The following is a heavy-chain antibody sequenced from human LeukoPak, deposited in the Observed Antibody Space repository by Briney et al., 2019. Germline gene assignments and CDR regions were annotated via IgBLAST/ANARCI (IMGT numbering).Heavy chain of an antibody. CDR2: ISAYNGNT. V-gene: IGHV1-18*01. J-gene: IGHJ3*02. Sequence: RASVKVSCKASGYTFTSYGISWVRQAPGQGLEWMGWISAYNGNTNYAQKLQGRVTMTTDTSTSTAYMELRSLRSDDTAVYYCARDPPNCSSTSCYLDAFDIWGQGTMVTVSS. CDR3: ARDPPNCSSTSCYLDAFDI. D-gene: IGHD2-2*01. CDR1: GYTFTSYG.